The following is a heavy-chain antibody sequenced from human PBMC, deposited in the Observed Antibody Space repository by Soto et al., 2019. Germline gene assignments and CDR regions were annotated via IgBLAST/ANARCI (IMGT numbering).Heavy chain of an antibody. CDR2: IKTDGSEK. Sequence: EVQLVESGGGLVQPGGSLRLSCAASGFTFSDYWMSWVRQAPGKGLECVANIKTDGSEKYYVEPVKGRFTISRDNAKNSLFLQMHSLRAEGTAVYYCASSMGRGGNDYWGQGTLGAVSS. D-gene: IGHD3-10*01. V-gene: IGHV3-7*05. CDR3: ASSMGRGGNDY. CDR1: GFTFSDYW. J-gene: IGHJ4*02.